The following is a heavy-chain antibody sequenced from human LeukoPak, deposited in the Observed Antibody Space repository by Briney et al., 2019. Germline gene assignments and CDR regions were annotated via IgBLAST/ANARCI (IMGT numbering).Heavy chain of an antibody. CDR2: LSAGGVHT. J-gene: IGHJ4*02. CDR3: AKDTYCSSTSCSNDY. V-gene: IGHV3-23*01. D-gene: IGHD2-2*01. Sequence: GGSLRLSCAASGFTFNNYAMSWVRQAPGKGLEWVSVLSAGGVHTYYADSVKGRFTISRDNSKNTLYLQMNSLRAEDTAVYYCAKDTYCSSTSCSNDYWGQGTLVTVSS. CDR1: GFTFNNYA.